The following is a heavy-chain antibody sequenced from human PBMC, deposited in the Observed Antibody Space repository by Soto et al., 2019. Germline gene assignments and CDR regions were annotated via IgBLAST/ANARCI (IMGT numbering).Heavy chain of an antibody. D-gene: IGHD3-9*01. V-gene: IGHV3-9*01. CDR2: ITWSSSAI. Sequence: EVQLVESGGGLVQPGRSLRLSCTASGFTFDDYAMHWVRQAPGKGLEWVSGITWSSSAIGYADSVRGRFTVSRDNAKNSLYLQMNSLRPDDSALYFCVKDKFESGMDVWGQGSTVTVSS. CDR1: GFTFDDYA. CDR3: VKDKFESGMDV. J-gene: IGHJ6*02.